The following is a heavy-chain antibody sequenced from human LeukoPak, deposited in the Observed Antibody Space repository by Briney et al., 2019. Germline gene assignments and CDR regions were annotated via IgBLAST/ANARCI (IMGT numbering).Heavy chain of an antibody. J-gene: IGHJ1*01. Sequence: GGSLRLSCAASGFTFSSYSMNWVRQAPGKGLEWVSSISSSSSYIYYADSVKGRFTISRDNAKNSLYLQMNSLRAEDTAVYYCARDPGIAMAGTMFWAEYFQHWGQGTLVTVSS. CDR3: ARDPGIAMAGTMFWAEYFQH. V-gene: IGHV3-21*01. D-gene: IGHD6-19*01. CDR2: ISSSSSYI. CDR1: GFTFSSYS.